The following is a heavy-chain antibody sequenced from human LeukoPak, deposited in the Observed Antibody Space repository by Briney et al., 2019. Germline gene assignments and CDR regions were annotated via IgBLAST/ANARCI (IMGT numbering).Heavy chain of an antibody. J-gene: IGHJ4*02. CDR2: INPSDGSI. D-gene: IGHD2-2*01. Sequence: ASVKVSCKASGYTFSTYYVHWGRQATGRGVEWRGIINPSDGSISYAQKFQGRVTMTRDTSTSTVYMEVSSLRSEDTAVYYCARADLGFCISPSCYPGYWGQGTLVTVSS. V-gene: IGHV1-46*01. CDR1: GYTFSTYY. CDR3: ARADLGFCISPSCYPGY.